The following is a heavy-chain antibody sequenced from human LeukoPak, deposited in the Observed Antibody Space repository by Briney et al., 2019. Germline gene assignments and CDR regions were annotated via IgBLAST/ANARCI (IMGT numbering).Heavy chain of an antibody. V-gene: IGHV3-23*01. CDR1: GFTFRSYA. J-gene: IGHJ4*02. D-gene: IGHD1-26*01. CDR3: AKVALRGYYFDY. CDR2: IHGSGGST. Sequence: PGGSLRLSCAASGFTFRSYAMSWVRQAPGKGLEWVSTIHGSGGSTYYADSVKGRFTISRDNSKNTLYLQMNSLRAEDTAVYYCAKVALRGYYFDYWGQGTLVTVSS.